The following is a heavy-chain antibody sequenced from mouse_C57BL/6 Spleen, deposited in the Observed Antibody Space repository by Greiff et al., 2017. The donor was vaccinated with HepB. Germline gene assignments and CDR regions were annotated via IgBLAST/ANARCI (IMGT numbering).Heavy chain of an antibody. Sequence: EVQLQQSGAELVRPGASVKLSCTASGFNIKDDYMHWVKQRPEQGLEWIGWIDPENGDTEYASKFQGKATITADTSSNTAYLQLSSLTSEDTAVYYCTTYGNYGAYWGQGTLVTVSA. CDR3: TTYGNYGAY. D-gene: IGHD2-1*01. J-gene: IGHJ3*01. V-gene: IGHV14-4*01. CDR1: GFNIKDDY. CDR2: IDPENGDT.